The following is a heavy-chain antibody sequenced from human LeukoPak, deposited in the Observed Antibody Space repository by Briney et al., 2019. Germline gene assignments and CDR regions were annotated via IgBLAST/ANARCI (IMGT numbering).Heavy chain of an antibody. D-gene: IGHD4-17*01. CDR1: GYSISSGYY. J-gene: IGHJ5*02. Sequence: SETLSLTCTVSGYSISSGYYWGWIRQPPGKGLEWIGSIHYSGSTYYNPSLKSRVTISIDTSNNKFSLKLSSVTAADTAVYYCARDWNYADYGSLSWFDPWGQGTLVTVSS. V-gene: IGHV4-38-2*02. CDR2: IHYSGST. CDR3: ARDWNYADYGSLSWFDP.